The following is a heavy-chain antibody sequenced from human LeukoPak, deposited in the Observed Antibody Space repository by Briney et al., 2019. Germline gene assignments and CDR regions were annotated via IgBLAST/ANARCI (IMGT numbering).Heavy chain of an antibody. CDR1: GGSFSGYY. J-gene: IGHJ4*02. Sequence: SETLSLTCAVYGGSFSGYYWSWIRHPPGKGLEWIGEINHSGSTNYNPSLKSRVTISVDTSKNQFSLKLSSVTAADTAVYYCARRDAGYCSGGSCYRTKSAYYFDYWGQGTLVTVSS. CDR2: INHSGST. CDR3: ARRDAGYCSGGSCYRTKSAYYFDY. D-gene: IGHD2-15*01. V-gene: IGHV4-34*01.